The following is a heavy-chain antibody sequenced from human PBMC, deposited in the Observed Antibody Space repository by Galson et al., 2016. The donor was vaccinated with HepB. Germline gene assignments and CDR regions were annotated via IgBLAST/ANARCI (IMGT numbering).Heavy chain of an antibody. J-gene: IGHJ4*02. V-gene: IGHV3-48*03. D-gene: IGHD2-8*01. Sequence: SLRLSCAASGFTLTTYGMNWVRQAPGKGLEWVSYISDSGSAILYADSVKGRFTIFRDTSSQTLFLEVSDLRAEDTGIYYCARGYTSGVPFWWGQGTLVTVSS. CDR3: ARGYTSGVPFW. CDR1: GFTLTTYG. CDR2: ISDSGSAI.